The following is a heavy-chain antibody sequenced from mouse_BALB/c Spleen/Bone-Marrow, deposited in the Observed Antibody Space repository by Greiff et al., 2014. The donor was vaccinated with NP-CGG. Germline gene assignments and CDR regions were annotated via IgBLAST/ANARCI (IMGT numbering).Heavy chain of an antibody. CDR3: ARHGGSRGYYFDY. Sequence: VQLKESGGGLVQPGGSLKLSCAASGFTFSSYTMSWVRQTPEKRLEWVAYISNGGGSTYYPDTVKGRFTISRDNAKNTLYLQMSSLMSEDTAMYYCARHGGSRGYYFDYWGQGTTLTVSS. V-gene: IGHV5-12-2*01. J-gene: IGHJ2*01. D-gene: IGHD1-1*01. CDR1: GFTFSSYT. CDR2: ISNGGGST.